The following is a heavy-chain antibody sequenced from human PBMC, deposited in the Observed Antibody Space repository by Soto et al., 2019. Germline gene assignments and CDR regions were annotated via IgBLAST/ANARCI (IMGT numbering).Heavy chain of an antibody. CDR3: ARGLDQHPLGLYFDT. J-gene: IGHJ4*02. V-gene: IGHV1-69*06. CDR2: IIPAFGTA. Sequence: QVQLVQSGAEVKNPGSSVKVSCKTSGGTFNSYLIDWVRQAPGQGLEWMGGIIPAFGTAKYAEKFQGRVTITADKSTTTAYMELRTLTSEDTAVYYCARGLDQHPLGLYFDTWGQGTLVTVSS. D-gene: IGHD3-16*01. CDR1: GGTFNSYL.